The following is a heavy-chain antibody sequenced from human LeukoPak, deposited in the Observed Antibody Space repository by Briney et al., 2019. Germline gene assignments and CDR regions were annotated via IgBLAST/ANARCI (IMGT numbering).Heavy chain of an antibody. CDR1: GNSISSSSHY. CDR3: ATYFYGEYGSYYFDY. CDR2: IYHSGTT. V-gene: IGHV4-39*07. J-gene: IGHJ4*02. Sequence: SETLSLTCTVSGNSISSSSHYWGWIRQPPGKGLEWIGEIYHSGTTNYNPSLQSRVTMSVDKSKNQFSLKLSSVTAADTAVYYCATYFYGEYGSYYFDYWGQGTLVTVSS. D-gene: IGHD4-17*01.